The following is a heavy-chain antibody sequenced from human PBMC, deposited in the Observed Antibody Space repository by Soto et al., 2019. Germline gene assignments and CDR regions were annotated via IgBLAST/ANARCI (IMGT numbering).Heavy chain of an antibody. CDR2: ISGSGGST. CDR1: GFTFSSYG. D-gene: IGHD3-10*01. V-gene: IGHV3-23*01. CDR3: ARDFYYGSGANL. Sequence: GGSLRLSCAASGFTFSSYGMHWVRQAPGKGLEWVSAISGSGGSTYYADSVKGRFTISRDNSKNTLYLQMNSLRAEDTAVYYCARDFYYGSGANLWGQGKMVIVSS. J-gene: IGHJ3*01.